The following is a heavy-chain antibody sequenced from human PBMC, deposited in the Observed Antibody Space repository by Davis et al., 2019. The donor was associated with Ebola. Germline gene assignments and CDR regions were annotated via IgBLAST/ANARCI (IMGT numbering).Heavy chain of an antibody. D-gene: IGHD1-1*01. CDR3: ARAQFPTTSDH. Sequence: ASVKVSCKASGYTFTGYYMHWVRQAPGQGLEWMGRINPNSGGTNYAQKFQDRVTMTRDTSISTAYMELTRLTSDDTAVYHCARAQFPTTSDHWGQGTLVTVSS. CDR2: INPNSGGT. V-gene: IGHV1-2*06. J-gene: IGHJ4*02. CDR1: GYTFTGYY.